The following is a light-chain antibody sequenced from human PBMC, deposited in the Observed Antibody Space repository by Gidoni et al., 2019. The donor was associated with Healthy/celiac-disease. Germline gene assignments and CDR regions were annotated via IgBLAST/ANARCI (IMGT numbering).Light chain of an antibody. J-gene: IGKJ5*01. CDR1: QSVSSY. CDR3: QQRSNWPPVT. Sequence: EIVLTQSPATLSLSPGERATLSCRASQSVSSYLAWYQQKPGQAPRLLIYDASNRATGIPARLRGSVSVTDFTLTISSLEPEDFAVYYCQQRSNWPPVTFGQGTRLEIK. V-gene: IGKV3-11*01. CDR2: DAS.